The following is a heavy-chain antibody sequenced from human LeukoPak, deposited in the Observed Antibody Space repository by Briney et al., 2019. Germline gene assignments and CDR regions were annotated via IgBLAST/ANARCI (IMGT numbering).Heavy chain of an antibody. D-gene: IGHD6-19*01. Sequence: PLETLSLTCADYGGSFSGYYWSWIRQPPGRGLEWIGEINHGGSTNYNPSLKSRVTISVDTSKNQFSLKLSSVTAADTAVYYCARQRSGSVRNAFDIWGQGTMVTVSS. V-gene: IGHV4-34*01. J-gene: IGHJ3*02. CDR3: ARQRSGSVRNAFDI. CDR1: GGSFSGYY. CDR2: INHGGST.